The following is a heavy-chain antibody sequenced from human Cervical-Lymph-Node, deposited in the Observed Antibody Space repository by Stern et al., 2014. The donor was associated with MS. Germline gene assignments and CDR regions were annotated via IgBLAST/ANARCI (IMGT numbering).Heavy chain of an antibody. J-gene: IGHJ4*02. CDR3: AKGRGYILDY. V-gene: IGHV3-9*01. CDR1: GFTFDDYA. D-gene: IGHD5-18*01. Sequence: QLVQSGGGLVQPGRSLRLSCAASGFTFDDYAMHWVRQAPGKGLEWVSGISWNSGSIGYADSVKGRFTISRDNAKNSLYLQMNSLRAEDTALYYCAKGRGYILDYWGQGTLVTVSS. CDR2: ISWNSGSI.